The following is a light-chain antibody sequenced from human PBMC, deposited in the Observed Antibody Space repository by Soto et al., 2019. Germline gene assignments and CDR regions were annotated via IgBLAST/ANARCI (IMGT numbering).Light chain of an antibody. CDR2: GAS. Sequence: EIVLTQSPGTLSLSPGERATLSCRASQSVSSSYLAWYQQKPGQAPRLLMYGASSRATGIPDRFSGSGSGTDFTLTINRLEPEDFAVYYCQQYGSSPLFTFGPGNKVDIK. CDR1: QSVSSSY. V-gene: IGKV3-20*01. J-gene: IGKJ3*01. CDR3: QQYGSSPLFT.